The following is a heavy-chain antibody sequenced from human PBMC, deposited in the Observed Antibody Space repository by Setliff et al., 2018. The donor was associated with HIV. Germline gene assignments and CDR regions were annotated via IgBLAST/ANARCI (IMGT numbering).Heavy chain of an antibody. D-gene: IGHD3-22*01. V-gene: IGHV4-61*08. CDR3: ARGLSFYDPGGFDY. CDR1: GGSISSGGFY. CDR2: IYTSGST. J-gene: IGHJ4*02. Sequence: SETLSLTCTVTGGSISSGGFYWTWIRQHPGKGLEWIGYIYTSGSTNYNPSLKSRVTISVDTSKNQFSLKLSSVTAADTAVYYCARGLSFYDPGGFDYWGQGTLVTVSS.